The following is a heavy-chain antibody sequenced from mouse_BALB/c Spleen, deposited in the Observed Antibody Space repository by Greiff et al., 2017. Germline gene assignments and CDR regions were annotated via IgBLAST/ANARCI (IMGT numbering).Heavy chain of an antibody. J-gene: IGHJ4*01. CDR3: GRGVRPYAMDY. CDR1: GDSLTSGY. Sequence: EVQLPESGPSLVKPSQTLSLTCSFSGDSLTSGYWNWIRKFPGNKLEYMGYISYSGSTYYNPSLKSRISITRDTSKNQYYLQLNSVTTEDTATYYCGRGVRPYAMDYWGQGTSVTVSS. CDR2: ISYSGST. D-gene: IGHD2-14*01. V-gene: IGHV3-8*02.